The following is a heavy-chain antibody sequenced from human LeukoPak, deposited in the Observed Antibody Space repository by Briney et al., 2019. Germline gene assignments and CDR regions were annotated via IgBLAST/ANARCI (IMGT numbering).Heavy chain of an antibody. D-gene: IGHD3-22*01. CDR1: GYSFTSYW. V-gene: IGHV5-51*01. CDR2: IYPGDSDT. J-gene: IGHJ5*02. CDR3: ARQSDSTGYYQLNWFDP. Sequence: GESLKISCKGSGYSFTSYWIGWVRQMPGKGLEWMGIIYPGDSDTRYSPSFQGQVTISADKSISTAYLQWSSLKASDTAMYYCARQSDSTGYYQLNWFDPWGQGTLVTVSS.